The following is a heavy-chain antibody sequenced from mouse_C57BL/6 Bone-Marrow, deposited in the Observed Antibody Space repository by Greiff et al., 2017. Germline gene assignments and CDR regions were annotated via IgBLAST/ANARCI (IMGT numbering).Heavy chain of an antibody. V-gene: IGHV14-4*01. D-gene: IGHD2-5*01. J-gene: IGHJ2*01. Sequence: EVQLQQSGAELVRPGASVKLSCTASGFNIKDDYMHWVKQRPEQGLEWIGWIDPENGDTEYASKFQGKATITADTSSNTAYLQLSILTSEDTAVYYCTTGSNYSYYFDYWGQGTTLTVSS. CDR1: GFNIKDDY. CDR3: TTGSNYSYYFDY. CDR2: IDPENGDT.